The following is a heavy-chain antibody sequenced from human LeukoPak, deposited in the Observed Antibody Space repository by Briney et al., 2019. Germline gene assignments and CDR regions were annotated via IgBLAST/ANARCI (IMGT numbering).Heavy chain of an antibody. CDR2: ISYDGSNK. V-gene: IGHV3-30-3*02. J-gene: IGHJ4*02. CDR1: RFTFSSYA. D-gene: IGHD3-3*01. CDR3: AKRWYMWYYDSSYFDY. Sequence: GGSLRLSCAASRFTFSSYAMHWVREAPREGLEWVAVISYDGSNKYYADSVKGRFTISRDNSKNTLYLQMNSLRAENTAVYYCAKRWYMWYYDSSYFDYWGQGTLVTVSS.